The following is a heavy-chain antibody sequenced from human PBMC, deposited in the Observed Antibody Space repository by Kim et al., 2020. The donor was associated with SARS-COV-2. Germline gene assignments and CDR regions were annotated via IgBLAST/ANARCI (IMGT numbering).Heavy chain of an antibody. J-gene: IGHJ3*02. Sequence: GGSLRLSCAASGFTFSSYSMNWVRQAPGKGLGWVSSISSSSSYIYYADSVKGRFTIARDTSKTSLYLQMNSLRAEDAAVYYCARAGRITMIVVVEGGAFDIWGQGAMVTVSS. V-gene: IGHV3-21*01. D-gene: IGHD3-22*01. CDR1: GFTFSSYS. CDR3: ARAGRITMIVVVEGGAFDI. CDR2: ISSSSSYI.